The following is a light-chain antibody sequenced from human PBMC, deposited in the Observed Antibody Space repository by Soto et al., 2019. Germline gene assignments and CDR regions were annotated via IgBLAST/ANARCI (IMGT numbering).Light chain of an antibody. J-gene: IGLJ1*01. CDR3: SSYTSSRSRV. V-gene: IGLV2-14*02. CDR1: SSDVVNDLL. CDR2: EVS. Sequence: QSVLTQPASVSGSPGQSITISCTGTSSDVVNDLLVSWYQQQPGKAPKLMIYEVSNRPSGVSNRFSGSKSGNTASLTISGLQAEDEADYYCSSYTSSRSRVFGTGTKLTVL.